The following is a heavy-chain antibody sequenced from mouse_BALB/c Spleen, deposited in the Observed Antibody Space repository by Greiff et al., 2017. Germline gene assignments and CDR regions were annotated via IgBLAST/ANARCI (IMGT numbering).Heavy chain of an antibody. V-gene: IGHV3-2*02. D-gene: IGHD2-4*01. J-gene: IGHJ2*01. CDR2: ISYSGST. CDR3: ARYYDYYFDY. CDR1: GYSITSDYA. Sequence: ESGPGLVKPSQSLSLTCTVTGYSITSDYAWNWIRQFPGNKLEWMGYISYSGSTSYNPSLKSRISITRDTSKNQFFLQLNSVTTEDTATYYCARYYDYYFDYWGQGTTLTVSS.